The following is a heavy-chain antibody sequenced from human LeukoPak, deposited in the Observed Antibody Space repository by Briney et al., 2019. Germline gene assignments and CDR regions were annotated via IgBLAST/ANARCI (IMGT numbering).Heavy chain of an antibody. Sequence: PGGSLRLSCAGSGFTFASYAMTWVRQAPGKGLEWVSSISGRGSTTYYADSMKGRFTISRDNSKNTLYLQMSSLRAEDTAVYYCAKDRYWEDIVDGLFDYWGQGTLVTVSS. D-gene: IGHD2-15*01. V-gene: IGHV3-23*01. CDR2: ISGRGSTT. CDR3: AKDRYWEDIVDGLFDY. CDR1: GFTFASYA. J-gene: IGHJ4*02.